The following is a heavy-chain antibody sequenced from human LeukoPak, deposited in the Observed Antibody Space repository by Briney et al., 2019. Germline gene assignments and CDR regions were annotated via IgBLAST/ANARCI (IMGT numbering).Heavy chain of an antibody. J-gene: IGHJ6*03. V-gene: IGHV4-59*01. Sequence: SETLSLTCTVSGGSISSYYWSWIRQPPGKGLEWIGYIYYSGSTNYNPSLKSRATISVDTSKNQFSLKLSSVTAADTAVYYCARARGDMDVWGKGTTVTVSS. CDR1: GGSISSYY. CDR2: IYYSGST. D-gene: IGHD3-10*01. CDR3: ARARGDMDV.